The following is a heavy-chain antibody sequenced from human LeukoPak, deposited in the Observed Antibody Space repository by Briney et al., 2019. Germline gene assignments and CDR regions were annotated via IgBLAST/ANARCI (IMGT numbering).Heavy chain of an antibody. J-gene: IGHJ4*02. CDR1: GYNFATYW. Sequence: ESLTISCQGSGYNFATYWIVWVRQMPGKGLEFMGIIFPGDSHTIYSPSFQGLVTISADTSISTAYLHWSSLQASDTAMYYCAKFHATWYGEYWGQGTLVTVSS. V-gene: IGHV5-51*01. D-gene: IGHD6-13*01. CDR3: AKFHATWYGEY. CDR2: IFPGDSHT.